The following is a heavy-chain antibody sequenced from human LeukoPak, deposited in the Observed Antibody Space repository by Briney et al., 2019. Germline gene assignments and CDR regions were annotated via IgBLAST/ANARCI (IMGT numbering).Heavy chain of an antibody. CDR3: ARPLRVTMIRGAAFRASSDFDP. CDR2: FHPEDGET. V-gene: IGHV1-24*01. J-gene: IGHJ5*02. Sequence: ASVKVSCKVSGYTVTELSMHWVRQSPGKGLEWMGGFHPEDGETIYAQKFQGRVTMTEDTSTDTAYMELSSLRSEDTAVYYCARPLRVTMIRGAAFRASSDFDPWGQGTLVTVSS. CDR1: GYTVTELS. D-gene: IGHD3-10*01.